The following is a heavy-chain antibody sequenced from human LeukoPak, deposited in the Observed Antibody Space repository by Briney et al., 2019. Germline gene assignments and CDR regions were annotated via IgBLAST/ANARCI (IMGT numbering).Heavy chain of an antibody. J-gene: IGHJ4*02. V-gene: IGHV1-2*02. CDR3: ARAYYDILTGYYLYFDY. D-gene: IGHD3-9*01. CDR2: INPNSGGT. CDR1: GYTFTCYY. Sequence: GASVKVSCKASGYTFTCYYMHWVRQAPGQGLEGMGWINPNSGGTNYAQKFQGRVTMTTDTSTSTAYMQLRSLRSDDTAVYYCARAYYDILTGYYLYFDYWGQGTLVTVSS.